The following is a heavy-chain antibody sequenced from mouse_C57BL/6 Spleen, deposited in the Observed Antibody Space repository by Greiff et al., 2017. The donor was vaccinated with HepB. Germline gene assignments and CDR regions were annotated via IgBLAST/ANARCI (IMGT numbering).Heavy chain of an antibody. CDR2: INPSSGYT. Sequence: VQLQQSGAELAKPGASVKLSCKASGYTFTSYWMHWVKQRPGQGLEWIGYINPSSGYTKYNQKFKDKATVTADKSSSTAYMQLSSLTYEDSAVYYCARDYDYFDYWGQGTTLTVSS. CDR1: GYTFTSYW. D-gene: IGHD2-4*01. J-gene: IGHJ2*01. CDR3: ARDYDYFDY. V-gene: IGHV1-7*01.